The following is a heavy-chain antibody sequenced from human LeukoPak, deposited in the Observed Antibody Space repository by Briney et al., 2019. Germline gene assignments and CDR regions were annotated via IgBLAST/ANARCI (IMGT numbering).Heavy chain of an antibody. CDR3: ARDRYCTNGVCYKVSHWFDP. J-gene: IGHJ5*02. CDR1: GGTFSSYA. Sequence: SVKVSCKASGGTFSSYAISWVRQAPGQGLEWMGGIIPIFGTANYAQKFQGRVTITADESTSTAYMELSSLRSEDTAVYYCARDRYCTNGVCYKVSHWFDPWGQGTLVTVSS. D-gene: IGHD2-8*01. CDR2: IIPIFGTA. V-gene: IGHV1-69*01.